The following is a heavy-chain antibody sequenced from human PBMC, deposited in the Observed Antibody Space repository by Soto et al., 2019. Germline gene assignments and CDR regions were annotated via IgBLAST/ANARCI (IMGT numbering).Heavy chain of an antibody. CDR3: AGAEDPYSGYDL. J-gene: IGHJ4*02. D-gene: IGHD5-12*01. CDR2: IYYRGTT. CDR1: GGSISSYY. V-gene: IGHV4-59*08. Sequence: SETLSLTCTVSGGSISSYYWSWIRQPPGKGLEWIGYIYYRGTTNYNPSLKSRVTISVDTSKNQFSLKLSSVTAADTAVYYCAGAEDPYSGYDLWGQGTLVTVS.